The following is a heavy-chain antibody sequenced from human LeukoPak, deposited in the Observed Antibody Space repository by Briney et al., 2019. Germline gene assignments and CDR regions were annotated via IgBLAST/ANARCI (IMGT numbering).Heavy chain of an antibody. D-gene: IGHD2-21*01. J-gene: IGHJ4*02. CDR2: ISYDGSNK. CDR1: GITFSSYG. Sequence: GGSLRLSCAASGITFSSYGMHWVRQAPGKGLEWVAVISYDGSNKYYADSVKGRFSISRDNSKNTLYLQMDSLRGEDTAVYYCAKDFRIGYSAHFDYWGQGALVTVSS. CDR3: AKDFRIGYSAHFDY. V-gene: IGHV3-30*18.